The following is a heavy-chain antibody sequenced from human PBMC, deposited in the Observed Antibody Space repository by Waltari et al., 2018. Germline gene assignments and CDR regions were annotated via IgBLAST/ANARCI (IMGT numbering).Heavy chain of an antibody. J-gene: IGHJ6*03. D-gene: IGHD2-2*01. V-gene: IGHV4-34*01. CDR1: GGSFSGYY. Sequence: QVQLQQWGAGLLKPSETLSLTCAVYGGSFSGYYWSWIRQPPGKGLAWIGEINLRGSTNYNPSLKSRVTISVDTSKNQFSLKLSSVTAADTAVYYCASLSARGTSRGLLRDYYYYYMDVWGKGTTVTVSS. CDR3: ASLSARGTSRGLLRDYYYYYMDV. CDR2: INLRGST.